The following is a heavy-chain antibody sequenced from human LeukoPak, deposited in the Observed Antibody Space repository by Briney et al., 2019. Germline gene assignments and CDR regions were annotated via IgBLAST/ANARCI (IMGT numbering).Heavy chain of an antibody. CDR1: GFTFSSYA. J-gene: IGHJ3*02. CDR2: ISYDGSNK. D-gene: IGHD6-13*01. V-gene: IGHV3-30*04. Sequence: PGRSLRLSCAASGFTFSSYAMHWVRQAPGKGLEWVAVISYDGSNKYYADSVKGRFTISRDNSKNTLYLQMNSLRAEDTAVYYCAREDSSWAKGAFDIWGQGTMVTVSS. CDR3: AREDSSWAKGAFDI.